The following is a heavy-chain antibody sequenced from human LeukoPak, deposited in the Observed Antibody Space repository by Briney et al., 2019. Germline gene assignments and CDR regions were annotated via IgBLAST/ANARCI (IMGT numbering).Heavy chain of an antibody. Sequence: GGSLRLSCAASGFTFSSYSMNWVRQAPGKGLEWVSYISSSSSTIYYADSVKGRFTISRDNAKNSLYLQMSSLRAEDTAVYYCARPVRADYYYMDVWGKGTTVTVSS. CDR3: ARPVRADYYYMDV. CDR1: GFTFSSYS. CDR2: ISSSSSTI. J-gene: IGHJ6*03. D-gene: IGHD3-10*01. V-gene: IGHV3-48*01.